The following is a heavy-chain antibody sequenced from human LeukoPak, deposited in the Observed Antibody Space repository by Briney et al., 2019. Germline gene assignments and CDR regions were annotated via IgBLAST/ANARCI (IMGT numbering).Heavy chain of an antibody. CDR1: GFTFSAYY. CDR3: VRGVRGYPGDSTR. Sequence: SGGSLRLSCTASGFTFSAYYMSWIRQAPGKGLEWVSYISGTSGDTNYADSVKGRFTISRDNAKNSLYLQMSSLRAEDTAVYYCVRGVRGYPGDSTRWGQGTLVTLSS. CDR2: ISGTSGDT. D-gene: IGHD2/OR15-2a*01. V-gene: IGHV3-11*06. J-gene: IGHJ4*02.